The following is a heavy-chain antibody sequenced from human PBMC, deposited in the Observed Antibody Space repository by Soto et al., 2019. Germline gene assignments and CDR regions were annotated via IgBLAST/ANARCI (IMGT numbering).Heavy chain of an antibody. J-gene: IGHJ4*02. CDR2: INAGNGNT. Sequence: GASVKVSCKASGYTFTSYAMHCVRQAPGQRLEWMGWINAGNGNTKYSQKCQGRVTITRNTSASTAYMELSSLRSEVTAVYYCARSLPGSSPDYWGQGTLVTVSS. CDR3: ARSLPGSSPDY. V-gene: IGHV1-3*01. CDR1: GYTFTSYA. D-gene: IGHD2-2*01.